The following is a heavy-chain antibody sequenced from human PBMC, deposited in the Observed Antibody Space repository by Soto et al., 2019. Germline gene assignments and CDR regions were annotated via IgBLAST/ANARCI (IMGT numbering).Heavy chain of an antibody. CDR1: GFSFSGSW. V-gene: IGHV3-7*01. Sequence: EVQLAESGGGLVQPGGSLRIACAASGFSFSGSWMSWVRQTPGKGLEWVANIKEDGSDKYYVDSVTGRFTISKDNARNSLYLQMNNLRAEDTGVYYCARAGDRGTVDYWGQGTLVTVSS. J-gene: IGHJ4*02. D-gene: IGHD3-10*01. CDR3: ARAGDRGTVDY. CDR2: IKEDGSDK.